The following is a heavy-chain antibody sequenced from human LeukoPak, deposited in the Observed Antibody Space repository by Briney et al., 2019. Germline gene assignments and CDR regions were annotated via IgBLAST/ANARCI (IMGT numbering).Heavy chain of an antibody. Sequence: TGRSLRLSCAASGFTFSNYAMTWVRQAPGKGLEWVSGISGGGGNTYYADSVKGRFTISRDNSKKTVHLQMSSLRAEDTAVYYCAKGGRDTGGNWFDPWGQGTLVTVSS. V-gene: IGHV3-23*01. CDR1: GFTFSNYA. D-gene: IGHD2-8*02. CDR3: AKGGRDTGGNWFDP. CDR2: ISGGGGNT. J-gene: IGHJ5*02.